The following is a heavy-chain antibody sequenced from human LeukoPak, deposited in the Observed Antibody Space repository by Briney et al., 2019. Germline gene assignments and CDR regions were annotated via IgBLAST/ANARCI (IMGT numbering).Heavy chain of an antibody. CDR2: MNPNSGNT. CDR1: GYTFTSYD. Sequence: ASVKVSCKASGYTFTSYDINWVRQATGQGLEWMGWMNPNSGNTGYAQKFQGRVTMTRNTSIGTAYMELSSLRSEDTAVYYCARDYYDSSGYYGNWGQGTLVTVSS. D-gene: IGHD3-22*01. CDR3: ARDYYDSSGYYGN. V-gene: IGHV1-8*01. J-gene: IGHJ4*02.